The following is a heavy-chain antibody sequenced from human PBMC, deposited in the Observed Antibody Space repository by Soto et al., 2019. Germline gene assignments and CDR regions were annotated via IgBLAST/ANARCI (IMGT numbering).Heavy chain of an antibody. J-gene: IGHJ5*02. V-gene: IGHV4-59*01. D-gene: IGHD5-12*01. CDR2: ISYSGNT. CDR1: GGSIRSYY. CDR3: ARDRGSGYDFSP. Sequence: LSLTCTVSGGSIRSYYWSWIRQPPGKGLEWIGFISYSGNTNYNPSLKSRVTMSVDMSKNQFSLKLNSVTAADTAVYFCARDRGSGYDFSPWRQRTLVTVSS.